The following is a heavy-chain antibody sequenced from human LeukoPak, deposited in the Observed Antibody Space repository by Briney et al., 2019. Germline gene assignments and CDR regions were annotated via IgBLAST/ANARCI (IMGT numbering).Heavy chain of an antibody. D-gene: IGHD1-1*01. CDR2: ISSSGSTI. V-gene: IGHV3-11*01. J-gene: IGHJ4*02. Sequence: GGSLRLSCAASGFTFSDYYMSWIRQAPGKGLEWVSYISSSGSTIYYADSVKGRFTISRDNAKNSLYLQMNSLRAEDTAVYYYARDMTQTKKFDYWGQGTLVTVSS. CDR3: ARDMTQTKKFDY. CDR1: GFTFSDYY.